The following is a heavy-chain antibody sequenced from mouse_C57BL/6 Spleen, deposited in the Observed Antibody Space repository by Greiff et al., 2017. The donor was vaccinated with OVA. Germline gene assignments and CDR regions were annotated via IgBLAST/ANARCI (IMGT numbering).Heavy chain of an antibody. D-gene: IGHD2-3*01. CDR1: GYTFTSYW. CDR3: ARCDGYPRYYYAMDY. Sequence: QVQLKQPGAELVKPGASVKMSCKASGYTFTSYWITWVKQRPGQGLEWIGDIYPGSGSTNYNEKFKSKATLTVDTSSSTAYMQLSSLTSEDSAVYYCARCDGYPRYYYAMDYWGQGTSVTVSS. V-gene: IGHV1-55*01. CDR2: IYPGSGST. J-gene: IGHJ4*01.